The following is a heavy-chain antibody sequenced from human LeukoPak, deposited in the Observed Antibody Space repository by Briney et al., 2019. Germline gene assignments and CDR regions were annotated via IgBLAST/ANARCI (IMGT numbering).Heavy chain of an antibody. D-gene: IGHD3-22*01. Sequence: PGGSLRLSCAASGFTFSSYAMSWVRQAPGKGLEWISAISGSGGSTYYADSVKGRFTISRDNSKNTLYLQMNSLRAEDTAVYYCAKGAYDSSGYYWDYWGQGTLVTVSS. CDR2: ISGSGGST. CDR3: AKGAYDSSGYYWDY. V-gene: IGHV3-23*01. CDR1: GFTFSSYA. J-gene: IGHJ4*02.